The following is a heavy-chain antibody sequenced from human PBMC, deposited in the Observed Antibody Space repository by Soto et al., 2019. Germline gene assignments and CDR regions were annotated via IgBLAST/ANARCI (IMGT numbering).Heavy chain of an antibody. CDR2: IIPIFGTA. CDR1: GGTFSSYA. D-gene: IGHD6-6*01. V-gene: IGHV1-69*13. J-gene: IGHJ6*02. CDR3: ARDHSSSPKRMDV. Sequence: SVKVSCKASGGTFSSYAISWVREAPGQGLEWMGGIIPIFGTANYAQKFQGRVTITADESTSTAYMELSSLRSEDTAVYYCARDHSSSPKRMDVWGQGTTVTVSS.